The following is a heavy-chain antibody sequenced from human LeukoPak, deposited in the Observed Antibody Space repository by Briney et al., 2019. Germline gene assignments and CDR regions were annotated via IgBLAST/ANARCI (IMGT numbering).Heavy chain of an antibody. CDR2: IYWDDDK. J-gene: IGHJ4*02. CDR1: GFSLITRGLG. V-gene: IGHV2-5*02. CDR3: AHSSCSWDFDY. D-gene: IGHD6-13*01. Sequence: SGPTLRNSTPTPTLTCTISGFSLITRGLGMGWNREPPVKAVERLEHIYWDDDKRFSPSLDSTLTITKDSSKSQVVLTVTNMDPVDTATYYCAHSSCSWDFDYWGQGTLGTVSS.